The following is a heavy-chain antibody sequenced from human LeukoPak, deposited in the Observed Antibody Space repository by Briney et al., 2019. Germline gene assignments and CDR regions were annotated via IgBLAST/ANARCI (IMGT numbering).Heavy chain of an antibody. CDR1: GFTFSSYA. V-gene: IGHV3-23*01. CDR2: ISGSGGST. D-gene: IGHD1-26*01. J-gene: IGHJ4*02. Sequence: GGSLRLSCAASGFTFSSYAMSWVRQAPGKGLEWVSAISGSGGSTYYADSVKGRFTISRDNSKNTLYLQMNSLRAEDTAVYYCANSLYSGSRHFDYWGQGTLVTVSS. CDR3: ANSLYSGSRHFDY.